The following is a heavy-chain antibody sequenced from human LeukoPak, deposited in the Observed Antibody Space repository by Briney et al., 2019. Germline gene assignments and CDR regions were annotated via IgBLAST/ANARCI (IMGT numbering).Heavy chain of an antibody. V-gene: IGHV4-39*01. J-gene: IGHJ6*02. CDR1: GGSISSSSYY. D-gene: IGHD2/OR15-2a*01. Sequence: SETLSLTCTVSGGSISSSSYYWGWIRQPPGKGLEWIGSIYYSGSTYYNPSLKSRVTISVDTSKNQFSLKLSSVTAADTAVYYCARHGYHGDYFPGSYYYGMDVWGQGTTVTVSS. CDR3: ARHGYHGDYFPGSYYYGMDV. CDR2: IYYSGST.